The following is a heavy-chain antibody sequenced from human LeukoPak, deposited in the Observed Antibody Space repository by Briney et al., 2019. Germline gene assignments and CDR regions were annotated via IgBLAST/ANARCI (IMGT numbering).Heavy chain of an antibody. CDR1: GFTFSKYA. J-gene: IGHJ4*02. D-gene: IGHD1-26*01. V-gene: IGHV3-64D*09. CDR2: ISSSGGST. CDR3: VKERSGGFFDY. Sequence: GGSLRLSCSASGFTFSKYAMQWVRQAPGKRLEYVSAISSSGGSTYYADLVKGRFTISRDNSKNTLYLQMSSLRPEYTAVYFCVKERSGGFFDYWGQGTLVTVST.